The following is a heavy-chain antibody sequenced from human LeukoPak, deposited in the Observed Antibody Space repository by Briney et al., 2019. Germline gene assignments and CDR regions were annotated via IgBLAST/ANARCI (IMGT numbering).Heavy chain of an antibody. CDR3: ARDRYNWNSYGMDV. Sequence: ASVTVSFKASGYTLPSYYMHWVRQAPGQGREWMGIINTGGGSTSYAQKFQGRVTMTRDTSTRTVYMELRSLRSEDTAVYFCARDRYNWNSYGMDVWGQGTTVTVSS. D-gene: IGHD1-1*01. V-gene: IGHV1-46*01. CDR1: GYTLPSYY. CDR2: INTGGGST. J-gene: IGHJ6*02.